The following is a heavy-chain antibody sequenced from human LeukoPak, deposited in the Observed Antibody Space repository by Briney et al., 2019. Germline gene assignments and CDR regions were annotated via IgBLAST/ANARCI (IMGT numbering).Heavy chain of an antibody. CDR1: GFTFSSYW. Sequence: GGSLRLSCAASGFTFSSYWMSWVRQAPGKGLEWVANIKQDGSEKYYVDSVKGRFTISRDNAKTSLYLQMNSLRAEDTAVYYCARGNSSGWYRENYWGQGTLVTVSS. CDR2: IKQDGSEK. J-gene: IGHJ4*02. CDR3: ARGNSSGWYRENY. V-gene: IGHV3-7*03. D-gene: IGHD6-19*01.